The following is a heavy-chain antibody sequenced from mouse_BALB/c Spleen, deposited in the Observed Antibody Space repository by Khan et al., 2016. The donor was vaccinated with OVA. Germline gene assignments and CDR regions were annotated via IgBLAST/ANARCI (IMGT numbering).Heavy chain of an antibody. Sequence: VQLKESGPGLVKPSQSLSLTCTVTDYSITSGYAWNWIRQFPGNKLEWMGYMSYSGFTNYNPSLKSRISITRDTSKNQFFLQLSSVTTEDTATYYCARSNYYGYYFDYWGQGATLTVSS. J-gene: IGHJ2*01. CDR2: MSYSGFT. CDR3: ARSNYYGYYFDY. CDR1: DYSITSGYA. D-gene: IGHD1-1*01. V-gene: IGHV3-2*02.